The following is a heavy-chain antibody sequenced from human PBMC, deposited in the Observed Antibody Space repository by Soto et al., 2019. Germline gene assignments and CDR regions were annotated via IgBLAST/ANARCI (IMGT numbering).Heavy chain of an antibody. V-gene: IGHV3-13*01. CDR1: GFTFSSYD. D-gene: IGHD6-13*01. J-gene: IGHJ6*02. CDR3: ARDLVSANYGMDV. CDR2: IGTAGDT. Sequence: EVQLVESGGGLVQPGGSLRLSCAASGFTFSSYDMHWVRHATGKGLEWVSAIGTAGDTYYPGSVKGRFTISRENAKNSLYLQMNSLRAGDTAVYYCARDLVSANYGMDVWGQGTTVTVSS.